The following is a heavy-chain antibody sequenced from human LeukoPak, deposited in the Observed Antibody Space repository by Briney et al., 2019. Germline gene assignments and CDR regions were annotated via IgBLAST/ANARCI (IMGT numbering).Heavy chain of an antibody. CDR1: GGSFSGYY. Sequence: SETLSLTCAVYGGSFSGYYWSWIRQPPGKGLEWIGYIYYSGSTYYNPSLKSRVTISVDTSKNQFSLKLTSVTAADTAIYYCARTKAADYGDSLDYWGQGTLVTVSS. V-gene: IGHV4-34*09. J-gene: IGHJ4*02. CDR3: ARTKAADYGDSLDY. CDR2: IYYSGST. D-gene: IGHD4-17*01.